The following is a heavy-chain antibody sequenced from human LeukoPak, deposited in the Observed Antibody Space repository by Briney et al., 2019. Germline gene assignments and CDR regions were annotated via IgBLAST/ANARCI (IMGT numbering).Heavy chain of an antibody. CDR2: IYHSGST. V-gene: IGHV4-39*07. CDR1: GDSISSSSYY. CDR3: ARRGVVVAATLKAYYFDC. D-gene: IGHD2-15*01. Sequence: SETLSLTCTVSGDSISSSSYYWGWIRQPPGKGLEWIGSIYHSGSTYYNPSLKSRVTISVDTSKNQFSLKLSSVTAADTAVYYCARRGVVVAATLKAYYFDCWGQGTLVTVSS. J-gene: IGHJ4*02.